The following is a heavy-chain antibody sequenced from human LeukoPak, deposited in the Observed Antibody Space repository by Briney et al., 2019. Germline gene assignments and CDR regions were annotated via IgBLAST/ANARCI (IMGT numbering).Heavy chain of an antibody. Sequence: GGSLRLSCAASGFTFSSYGMHWVRQAPGEGLEWVAVISYDGSNKYYADSVKGRFTISRDNSKNTLYLQMNSLRAEDTAVYYCARVYCSSTSCYTKRLYYYYYMDVWGKGTTVTVSS. CDR3: ARVYCSSTSCYTKRLYYYYYMDV. D-gene: IGHD2-2*01. J-gene: IGHJ6*03. V-gene: IGHV3-30*03. CDR2: ISYDGSNK. CDR1: GFTFSSYG.